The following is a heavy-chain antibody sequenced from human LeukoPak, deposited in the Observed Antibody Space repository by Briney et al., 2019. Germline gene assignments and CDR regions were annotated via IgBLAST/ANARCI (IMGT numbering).Heavy chain of an antibody. J-gene: IGHJ4*02. CDR2: INHSGST. Sequence: PSETLSLTCAVYGESLSGYYWRWIRQPPGQGLEWIGEINHSGSTNYNPSLKSRVTISVDTSKNQFSLKLSSVTAADTAVYNCASSGGTRGPTNYFSYWGQGTLVTVSS. CDR3: ASSGGTRGPTNYFSY. CDR1: GESLSGYY. V-gene: IGHV4-34*01. D-gene: IGHD3-16*01.